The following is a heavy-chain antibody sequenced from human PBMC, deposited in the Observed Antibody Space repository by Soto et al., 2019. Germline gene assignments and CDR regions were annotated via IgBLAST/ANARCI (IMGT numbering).Heavy chain of an antibody. V-gene: IGHV2-5*02. CDR1: GFSLSADGVA. CDR3: TQPKQTGYRRFDT. D-gene: IGHD5-18*01. J-gene: IGHJ4*02. Sequence: QITLKESGPTVVKPTQTVTLTCAVSGFSLSADGVAVGWIRQSPGQALEWLALIYWDDDWRYSPSLAARLSINKDTSMNQLVLTMPNVHLVDGGTYFWTQPKQTGYRRFDTWGRGTVLTVSS. CDR2: IYWDDDW.